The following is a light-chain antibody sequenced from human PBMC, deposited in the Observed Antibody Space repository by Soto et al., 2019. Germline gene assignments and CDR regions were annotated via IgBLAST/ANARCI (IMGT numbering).Light chain of an antibody. J-gene: IGKJ4*01. CDR2: GAS. CDR1: QSISSNS. Sequence: ESVLTKSPGTLSSSPGEIATLSCRASQSISSNSLAWYQQKPGQAPRLLIYGASSRATGIPDRFSGSGSGTDFTLTISRLEPEDFAMYYCQQYGNSPLTFGGGTTVEIK. CDR3: QQYGNSPLT. V-gene: IGKV3-20*01.